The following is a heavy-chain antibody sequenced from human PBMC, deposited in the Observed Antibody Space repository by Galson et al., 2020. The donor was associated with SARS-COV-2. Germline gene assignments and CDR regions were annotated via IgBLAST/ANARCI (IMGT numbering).Heavy chain of an antibody. D-gene: IGHD2-2*01. Sequence: SETLSLTCTVSGGSISNDGYYWGWIRQLPGKGLEWIAYIYHTGSAYYNPSLKSRVSIAVDTSKNQFSLNLNSVTAADTAVYYCARDNRVAPAKRGAFDVWGQGTMVTVSS. CDR1: GGSISNDGYY. J-gene: IGHJ3*01. V-gene: IGHV4-31*03. CDR3: ARDNRVAPAKRGAFDV. CDR2: IYHTGSA.